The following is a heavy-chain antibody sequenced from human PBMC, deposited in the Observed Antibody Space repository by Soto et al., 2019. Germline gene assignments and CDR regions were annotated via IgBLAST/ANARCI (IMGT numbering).Heavy chain of an antibody. Sequence: PGGSLRLSCAASGFTFSDYYMSWIRQAPGKGLEWVSYISSSGSTIYYADSVKGRFTISRDNAKNSLYLQMNSLRAEDTAVYYCAKPGCSGGSCYFAFDIWGQGTMVTVSS. CDR2: ISSSGSTI. D-gene: IGHD2-15*01. CDR3: AKPGCSGGSCYFAFDI. J-gene: IGHJ3*02. CDR1: GFTFSDYY. V-gene: IGHV3-11*01.